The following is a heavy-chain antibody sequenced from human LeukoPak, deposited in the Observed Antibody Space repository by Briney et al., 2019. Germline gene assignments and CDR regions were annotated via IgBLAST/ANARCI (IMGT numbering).Heavy chain of an antibody. Sequence: ASVKVSCKASGYTFTGYYMHWVRQAPGQGLGWMGRINPNSGGTNYAQKFQGRVTMTRDTSISTAYMELSRLRSDDTAVYYCARGYGDYAYYFDYWGQGTLVTVSS. CDR2: INPNSGGT. V-gene: IGHV1-2*06. CDR3: ARGYGDYAYYFDY. D-gene: IGHD4-17*01. J-gene: IGHJ4*02. CDR1: GYTFTGYY.